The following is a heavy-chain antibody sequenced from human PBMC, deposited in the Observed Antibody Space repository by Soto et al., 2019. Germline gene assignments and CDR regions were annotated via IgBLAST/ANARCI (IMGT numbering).Heavy chain of an antibody. J-gene: IGHJ4*02. CDR1: GFTFSSYG. D-gene: IGHD1-26*01. CDR3: AKERGEWELLGGSNG. Sequence: GGSLRLSCAASGFTFSSYGMHWVRQAPGKGLEWVAVISYDGSNKYYADSVKGRFTISRDNSKNTLYLQMNSLRAEDTAVYYCAKERGEWELLGGSNGWGQGTLVTVSS. CDR2: ISYDGSNK. V-gene: IGHV3-30*18.